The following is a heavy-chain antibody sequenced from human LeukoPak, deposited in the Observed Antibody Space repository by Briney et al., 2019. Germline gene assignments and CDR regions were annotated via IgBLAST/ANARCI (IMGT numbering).Heavy chain of an antibody. CDR3: ARPPLNSIAVAGTAAFDI. Sequence: GESLKISCKGSGYSFTSYWIGWVRQMPGKGLEWLGIIYPGDSDTSYSPSFQGQVTISADKSISTAYLQWSSLKASDTAMYYCARPPLNSIAVAGTAAFDIWGQGTMVTVSS. J-gene: IGHJ3*02. D-gene: IGHD6-19*01. CDR1: GYSFTSYW. V-gene: IGHV5-51*01. CDR2: IYPGDSDT.